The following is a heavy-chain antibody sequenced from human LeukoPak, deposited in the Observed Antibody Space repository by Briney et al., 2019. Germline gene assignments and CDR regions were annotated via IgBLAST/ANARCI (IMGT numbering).Heavy chain of an antibody. D-gene: IGHD3-22*01. CDR1: GGTFSSYA. Sequence: SVKVSCKASGGTFSSYAISWVRQAPGQGLEWMGGIIPIFGTANYAQRFQGRVTITADESTSTAYMELSSLRSEDTAVYYCARDVPTYYYDSSGYSDAFDIWGQGTMVTVSS. J-gene: IGHJ3*02. CDR3: ARDVPTYYYDSSGYSDAFDI. CDR2: IIPIFGTA. V-gene: IGHV1-69*13.